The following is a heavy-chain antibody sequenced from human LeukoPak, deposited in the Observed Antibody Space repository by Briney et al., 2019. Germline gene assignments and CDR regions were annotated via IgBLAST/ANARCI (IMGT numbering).Heavy chain of an antibody. CDR3: AKGDHYYDTSGDYYMDV. J-gene: IGHJ6*03. D-gene: IGHD3-22*01. Sequence: GGSLRLSCAASGFTFSNYAMIWVRQAPGKGLEWVSAVSGSGTGTNYADSVRGRFTLSRDNSKNTLYLQMSSLRAEDTAVYYCAKGDHYYDTSGDYYMDVWGKGTTVTVSS. CDR2: VSGSGTGT. V-gene: IGHV3-23*01. CDR1: GFTFSNYA.